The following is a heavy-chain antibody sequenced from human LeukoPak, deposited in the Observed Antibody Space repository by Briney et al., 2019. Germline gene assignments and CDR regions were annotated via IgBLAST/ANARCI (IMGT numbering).Heavy chain of an antibody. CDR2: INPNSGGT. V-gene: IGHV1-2*02. CDR1: GYTFTGYY. J-gene: IGHJ6*03. D-gene: IGHD2-2*01. Sequence: ASVKVSCKASGYTFTGYYMHWVRQAPGQGLEWMGWINPNSGGTNYAQKFRGRVTMTRDTSISTAYMELSGLRSDDTAVYYCARYIVVVPAAQDYYYYMDVWGKGATVTVSS. CDR3: ARYIVVVPAAQDYYYYMDV.